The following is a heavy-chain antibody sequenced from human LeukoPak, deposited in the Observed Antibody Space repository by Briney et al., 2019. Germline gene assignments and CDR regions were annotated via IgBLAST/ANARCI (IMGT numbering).Heavy chain of an antibody. CDR3: ARDDCSGAGCYYY. CDR1: GGSISTYY. Sequence: PSETLSLTCTVSGGSISTYYWNWVRQPPGKGLEWIGYINSSGSTKYNPSLKSRVTISVDKSKNQFSLRLTSLTAADTAVYYCARDDCSGAGCYYYWGQGTLVTVSS. D-gene: IGHD2-15*01. J-gene: IGHJ4*02. V-gene: IGHV4-59*01. CDR2: INSSGST.